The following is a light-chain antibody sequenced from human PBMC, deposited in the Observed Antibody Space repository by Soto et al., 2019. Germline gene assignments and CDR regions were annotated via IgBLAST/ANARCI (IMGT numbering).Light chain of an antibody. CDR2: RAS. CDR1: ESISSW. Sequence: DIQMTQSPSTLSASVGDRITITCRASESISSWLAWYHQKPGRAPKLLIYRASNLESGVPSRFSGSGSGTEFTLTISSLQPDDFATYYCQQYSDFPLNFGGGTKVEIK. V-gene: IGKV1-5*03. J-gene: IGKJ4*01. CDR3: QQYSDFPLN.